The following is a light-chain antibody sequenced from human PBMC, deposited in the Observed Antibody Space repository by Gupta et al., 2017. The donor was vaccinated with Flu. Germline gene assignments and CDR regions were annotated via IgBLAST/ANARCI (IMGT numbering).Light chain of an antibody. J-gene: IGLJ3*02. CDR3: SSYAGSNNLV. CDR2: EVI. CDR1: SSDVGGYNY. Sequence: QSALTQPPFASGSPGQSVTISCTGTSSDVGGYNYVSWYQQHPTKAPKLLIYEVIKRPSGVPDRFSGSKSGNTASLTVSALQTEDEADYYCSSYAGSNNLVFGGGTKLTVL. V-gene: IGLV2-8*01.